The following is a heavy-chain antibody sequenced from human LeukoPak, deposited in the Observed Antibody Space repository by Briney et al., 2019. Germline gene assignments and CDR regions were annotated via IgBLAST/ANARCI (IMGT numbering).Heavy chain of an antibody. V-gene: IGHV4-34*01. J-gene: IGHJ6*03. CDR1: GGSFSGYY. CDR2: MNPRGST. CDR3: ARGRQDVTMIVVIMTAVSYYLDV. Sequence: PSETLSLTCAVYGGSFSGYYWTWIRHTPEKGLEWIGEMNPRGSTNYNPSLKSRVTISVDTSKNQFSLTLSSVTAADTAVYYCARGRQDVTMIVVIMTAVSYYLDVWGKGTTVTVS. D-gene: IGHD3-22*01.